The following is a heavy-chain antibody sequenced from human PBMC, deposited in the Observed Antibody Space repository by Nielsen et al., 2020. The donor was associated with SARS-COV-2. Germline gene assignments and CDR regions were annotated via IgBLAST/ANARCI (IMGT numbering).Heavy chain of an antibody. Sequence: SETLSLTCTVSGASISSGSYYWTWIRQPAGKGLEWIGRVYTSGSTNYNPSLKSRVTISLDTSKNQFSLKLISVTAADTAVYYCARTGGGYSSSSWGYWGQGTLVTVSS. D-gene: IGHD6-6*01. CDR1: GASISSGSYY. CDR3: ARTGGGYSSSSWGY. V-gene: IGHV4-61*02. CDR2: VYTSGST. J-gene: IGHJ4*02.